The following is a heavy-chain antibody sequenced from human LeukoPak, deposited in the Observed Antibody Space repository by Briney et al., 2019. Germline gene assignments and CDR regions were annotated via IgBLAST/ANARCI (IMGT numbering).Heavy chain of an antibody. J-gene: IGHJ4*02. CDR3: AREGGTDSSGYYFDY. V-gene: IGHV1-69*05. CDR2: IIPIFGTA. CDR1: GGTLSSYA. Sequence: SVKVSCKASGGTLSSYAISWVRQAPGQGLEWMGGIIPIFGTANYAQKFQGRVTITTDESTSTAYMELSSLRSEDTAVYYCAREGGTDSSGYYFDYWGQGTLVTVSS. D-gene: IGHD3-22*01.